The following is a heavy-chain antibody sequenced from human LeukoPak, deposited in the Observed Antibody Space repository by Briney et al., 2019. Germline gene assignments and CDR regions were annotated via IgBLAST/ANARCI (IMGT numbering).Heavy chain of an antibody. D-gene: IGHD3-16*02. J-gene: IGHJ4*02. CDR3: ARQELSYGSGSHFDY. CDR1: GGSISSYY. Sequence: SETLSLTCTVSGGSISSYYWTWIRQPPGKGLEWIGSISYSGSTNYSPSLEGRVTMSVDTSKNQFSLKLRAVTAADTAVYFCARQELSYGSGSHFDYWGQGILVTVSS. CDR2: ISYSGST. V-gene: IGHV4-59*08.